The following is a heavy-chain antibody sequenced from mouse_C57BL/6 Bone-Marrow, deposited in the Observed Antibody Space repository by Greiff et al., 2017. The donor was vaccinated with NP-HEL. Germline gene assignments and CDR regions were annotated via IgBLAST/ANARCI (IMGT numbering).Heavy chain of an antibody. CDR3: ARHSHYYGSSPFAY. V-gene: IGHV5-2*01. CDR2: INSDGGST. D-gene: IGHD1-1*01. J-gene: IGHJ3*01. Sequence: DVKLVESGGGLVQPGASLQLSCESNEYEFPSHDMSWVRQTPEKRLELVAAINSDGGSTYYPDTMERRFIISRDNTKKTLYLQMSSLRSEDTALYYCARHSHYYGSSPFAYWGQGTLVTVSA. CDR1: EYEFPSHD.